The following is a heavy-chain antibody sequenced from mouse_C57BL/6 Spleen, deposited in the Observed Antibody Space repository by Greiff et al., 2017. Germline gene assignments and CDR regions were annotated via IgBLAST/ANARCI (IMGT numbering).Heavy chain of an antibody. CDR1: GYAFSSYW. V-gene: IGHV1-80*01. J-gene: IGHJ3*01. Sequence: VQVVASGAELVKPGASVKISCKASGYAFSSYWMNWVKQRPGKGLAWIGQIYPGDGDTNYNGKFKGKATLTADKSSSTAYMQLSSLTSEDSAVYFCARDYLAPPAYWGQGTLVTVSA. D-gene: IGHD1-1*01. CDR2: IYPGDGDT. CDR3: ARDYLAPPAY.